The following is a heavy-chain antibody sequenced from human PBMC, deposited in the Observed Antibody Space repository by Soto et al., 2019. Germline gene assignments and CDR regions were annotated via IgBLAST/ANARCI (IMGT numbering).Heavy chain of an antibody. D-gene: IGHD6-19*01. CDR3: ARDGRLGTFDY. V-gene: IGHV4-61*01. J-gene: IGHJ4*02. CDR1: GGSVSGGSYF. CDR2: FYYSGST. Sequence: QVQLQESGPGLVRPSETLSLTCTVSGGSVSGGSYFWSWVRQPPGKGLEWIGYFYYSGSTKYNPSLKSRVTILEDTSKTQFSLQLKSVTAADTAVYYCARDGRLGTFDYWGQGALVTVSS.